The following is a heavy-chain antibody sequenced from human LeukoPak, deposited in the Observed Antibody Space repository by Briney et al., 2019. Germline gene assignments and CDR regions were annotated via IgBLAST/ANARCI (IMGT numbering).Heavy chain of an antibody. CDR3: AKGSGSGWYGWFAP. V-gene: IGHV3-23*01. D-gene: IGHD6-19*01. J-gene: IGHJ5*02. CDR2: IDASGGST. CDR1: GFTFSSYA. Sequence: GGSLRLSCAASGFTFSSYAMTWVRQAPGKGLEWVSSIDASGGSTYYADSVKGRFTISRDNSENTFFLQMNTLRAADTAVYYCAKGSGSGWYGWFAPWGQRTLVTVSS.